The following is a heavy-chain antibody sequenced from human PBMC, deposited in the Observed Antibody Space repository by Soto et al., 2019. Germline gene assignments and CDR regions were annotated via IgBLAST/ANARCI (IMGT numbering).Heavy chain of an antibody. CDR3: ARVGRGYDFDY. V-gene: IGHV3-53*01. J-gene: IGHJ4*02. Sequence: GGSLRLSCAASGFTVSSNYMSWVRQAPGKGLEWVSVIYSGGSTYYADSVKGRFTISRDNSKNTLYLQMNSLRAEDTAVYYCARVGRGYDFDYWGQGTLVTVSS. CDR1: GFTVSSNY. D-gene: IGHD5-12*01. CDR2: IYSGGST.